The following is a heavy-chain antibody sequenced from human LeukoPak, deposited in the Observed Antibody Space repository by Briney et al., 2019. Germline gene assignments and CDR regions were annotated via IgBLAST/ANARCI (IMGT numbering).Heavy chain of an antibody. Sequence: SETLFLTCAVSAASISNYYWSWIRQAPGKGLEWIGYISTSGSTNYNPSLKSRVSISLDTSKNRFSLNLNFVTAADTAVYYCASPRSGYRYTFDYWGQGALVTVSS. V-gene: IGHV4-4*09. CDR3: ASPRSGYRYTFDY. D-gene: IGHD3-22*01. CDR1: AASISNYY. J-gene: IGHJ4*02. CDR2: ISTSGST.